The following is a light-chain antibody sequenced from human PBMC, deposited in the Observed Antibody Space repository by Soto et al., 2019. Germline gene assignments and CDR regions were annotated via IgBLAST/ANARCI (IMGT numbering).Light chain of an antibody. CDR3: QSYDSSLRGV. J-gene: IGLJ2*01. V-gene: IGLV1-40*01. CDR2: ANS. CDR1: SSNIGAGYD. Sequence: QAVVTQPPSVSGAPGQRVTISCTGSSSNIGAGYDVHWYQQLPGTAPKLLVYANSHRPSGVPDRFSGSKSGTSASLAITGLQAEDEADYYCQSYDSSLRGVFGGGTKLTVL.